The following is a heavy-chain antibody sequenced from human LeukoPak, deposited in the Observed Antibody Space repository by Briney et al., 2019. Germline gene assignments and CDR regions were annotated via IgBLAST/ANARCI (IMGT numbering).Heavy chain of an antibody. D-gene: IGHD3-22*01. V-gene: IGHV3-21*06. CDR1: GFTFSSYA. CDR3: ARRGYYDSSGYDY. Sequence: SGGSLRLSCAASGFTFSSYAMNWVRQAPGKGLEWVSSISCSSSDIYYADSVKGRFTISRDNAKNSVFLHINNLRAEDTAIYYCARRGYYDSSGYDYWGQGTLVTVSS. J-gene: IGHJ4*02. CDR2: ISCSSSDI.